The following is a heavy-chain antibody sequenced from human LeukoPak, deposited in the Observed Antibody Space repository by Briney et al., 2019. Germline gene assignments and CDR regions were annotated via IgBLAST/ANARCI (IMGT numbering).Heavy chain of an antibody. Sequence: GESLKISCKGSGYSFTNYWIGWVRQMPGKGLEWMGIIYPDDSESKYSPSFQGQVTISADKSTSTAYLQWSSLKASDTAMYYCARLYTNNEDVWGQGTMVTVSS. CDR1: GYSFTNYW. CDR2: IYPDDSES. CDR3: ARLYTNNEDV. V-gene: IGHV5-51*01. D-gene: IGHD2-2*02. J-gene: IGHJ3*01.